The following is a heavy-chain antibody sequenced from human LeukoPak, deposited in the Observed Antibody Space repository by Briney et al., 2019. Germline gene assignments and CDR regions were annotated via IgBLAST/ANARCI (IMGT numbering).Heavy chain of an antibody. CDR3: ARETPDSSGWD. D-gene: IGHD6-19*01. CDR2: INWNGGST. V-gene: IGHV3-20*04. Sequence: GGSLRLSCAASGFTFSSYAMSWVRQAPGKGLEWVSGINWNGGSTGYADSVKGRFTISRDNAKNSLYLQMNSLRAEDTAVYYCARETPDSSGWDWGQGTLVTVSS. CDR1: GFTFSSYA. J-gene: IGHJ4*02.